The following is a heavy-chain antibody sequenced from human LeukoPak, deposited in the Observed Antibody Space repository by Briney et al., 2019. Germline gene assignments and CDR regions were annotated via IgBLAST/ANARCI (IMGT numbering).Heavy chain of an antibody. Sequence: PGGSLRLSCAASRFTFSDYYMSWIRQAPGKGLEWVSYISSSASTIYYADSVKGRFTISRDNAKNSLYLQMNSLRAEDTAVYYCARAGRNYWYYFDYWGQGTLVTVSS. D-gene: IGHD1-7*01. CDR3: ARAGRNYWYYFDY. CDR2: ISSSASTI. J-gene: IGHJ4*02. CDR1: RFTFSDYY. V-gene: IGHV3-11*01.